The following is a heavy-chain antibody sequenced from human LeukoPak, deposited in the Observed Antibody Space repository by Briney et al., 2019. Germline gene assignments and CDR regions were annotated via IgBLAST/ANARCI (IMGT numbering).Heavy chain of an antibody. CDR3: ARRLHGSGSLNAVDY. V-gene: IGHV1-2*02. J-gene: IGHJ4*02. Sequence: ASVKVSCKASGYTFTGYYMHWVRQAPGQGLEWMGWINPNSGDTNYAQKFQGRVTMTRDTSLSTAYMELSRLRSDDTAVYYCARRLHGSGSLNAVDYWGQGTLVTVSS. CDR1: GYTFTGYY. CDR2: INPNSGDT. D-gene: IGHD3-10*01.